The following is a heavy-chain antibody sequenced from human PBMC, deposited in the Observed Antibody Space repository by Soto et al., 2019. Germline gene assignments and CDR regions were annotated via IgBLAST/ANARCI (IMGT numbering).Heavy chain of an antibody. CDR1: GGSFSGYY. CDR2: INHSGST. D-gene: IGHD3-16*02. J-gene: IGHJ4*02. CDR3: ARGFKGVTFGGVIVIPVLDY. V-gene: IGHV4-34*01. Sequence: SETLSLTCAVYGGSFSGYYWSWIRQPPGKGLEWIGEINHSGSTNYNPSLKSRVTISVDTSKNQFSLKLSSVTAADTAVYYCARGFKGVTFGGVIVIPVLDYWGQGTLVTVSS.